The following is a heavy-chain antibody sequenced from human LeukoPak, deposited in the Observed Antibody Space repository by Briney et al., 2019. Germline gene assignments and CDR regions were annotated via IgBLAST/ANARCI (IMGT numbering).Heavy chain of an antibody. CDR2: ISSSSSYI. J-gene: IGHJ4*02. Sequence: GGSLRLSCAASGFTFSSYSMNWVRQAPGKGLEWVSSISSSSSYIYYADSVKGRLTISRDNAKNSLYLQMNSLRAEDTAVYYCARDPNYDSSGYYPLDYWGQGTLVTVSS. CDR1: GFTFSSYS. V-gene: IGHV3-21*01. D-gene: IGHD3-22*01. CDR3: ARDPNYDSSGYYPLDY.